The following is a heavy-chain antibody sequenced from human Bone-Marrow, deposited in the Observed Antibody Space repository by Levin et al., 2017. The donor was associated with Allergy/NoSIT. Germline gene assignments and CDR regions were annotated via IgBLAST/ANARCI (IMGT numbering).Heavy chain of an antibody. CDR1: GFTFTDYW. D-gene: IGHD1-1*01. CDR3: VSGGDNFSTRY. Sequence: GGSLRLSCAASGFTFTDYWMHWVRQPPGKGLVWVSRITIDGSSTIYADSVKGRFTISRDNAKSTVYLQMNSLRAEDTAVYYCVSGGDNFSTRYWGQGTLVTVSS. CDR2: ITIDGSST. J-gene: IGHJ4*02. V-gene: IGHV3-74*01.